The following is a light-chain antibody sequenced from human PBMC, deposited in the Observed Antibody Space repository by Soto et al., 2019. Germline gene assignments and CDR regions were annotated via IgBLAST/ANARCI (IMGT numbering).Light chain of an antibody. CDR1: QSLLHSNGYNY. CDR2: LGS. Sequence: DIVMTQSPLSLPVTPGDPASISCRSSQSLLHSNGYNYLDWYLQKPGQSPQLLIYLGSNRASGVPDRFSGSGSVTDFTLNISRVEAEDVGVYYCMHALQTPWTFGQGTKVEIK. J-gene: IGKJ1*01. V-gene: IGKV2-28*01. CDR3: MHALQTPWT.